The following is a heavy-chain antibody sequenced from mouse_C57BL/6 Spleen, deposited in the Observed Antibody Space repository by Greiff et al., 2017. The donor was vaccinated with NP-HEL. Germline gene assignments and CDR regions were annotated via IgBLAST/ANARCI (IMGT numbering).Heavy chain of an antibody. CDR3: VRRADGNYWYFDV. V-gene: IGHV10-1*01. CDR2: IRSKSNNYAT. Sequence: EVQLQESGGGLVQPKGSLKLSCAASGFSFNTYAMNWVRQAPGKGLEWVARIRSKSNNYATYSADSVKDRFTISRDDSESMLYLQMNNVKTEDTAMYYCVRRADGNYWYFDVWGTGTTVTVSS. CDR1: GFSFNTYA. J-gene: IGHJ1*03. D-gene: IGHD2-1*01.